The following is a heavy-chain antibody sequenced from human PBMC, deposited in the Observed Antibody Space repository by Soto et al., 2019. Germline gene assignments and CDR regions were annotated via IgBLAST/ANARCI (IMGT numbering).Heavy chain of an antibody. CDR2: IDWEDDK. D-gene: IGHD3-22*01. V-gene: IGHV2-70*01. J-gene: IGHJ4*02. Sequence: GPTRVSPTHTLTLTCTFSGFSLSTVSMCVGWIRQTPGKALEWLALIDWEDDKFYSTSLKTRLTISKDTSKNQVVLTMTNMDPADTDTYYSARIRGGTSGYHFDFWGQGTLVTVSS. CDR3: ARIRGGTSGYHFDF. CDR1: GFSLSTVSMC.